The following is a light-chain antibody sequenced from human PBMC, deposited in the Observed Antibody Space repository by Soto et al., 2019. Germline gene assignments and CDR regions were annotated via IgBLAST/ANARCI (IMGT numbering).Light chain of an antibody. CDR2: NSN. CDR1: RSDIGSNF. CDR3: AAWDDSMTGPV. J-gene: IGLJ1*01. V-gene: IGLV1-44*01. Sequence: QSVLSQPPSASGTPGQTVIISCSGSRSDIGSNFVNWYQHLPGTAPKLLIYNSNQRPSGVPDRFSGSKSGTSASLAISGLQSEDEADYYCAAWDDSMTGPVFGTGTKVIV.